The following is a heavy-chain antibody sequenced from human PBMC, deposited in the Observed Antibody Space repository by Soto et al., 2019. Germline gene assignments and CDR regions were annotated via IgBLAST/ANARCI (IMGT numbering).Heavy chain of an antibody. Sequence: ASVKVSCKASGYTFTSYGISWVRQAPGQGLEWMGWISAYNGNTNYAQKLQGRVTMTTDTSTSTAYMELRSLRSDDTAVYYCARLLYAPYYYYYYMDVWGKGTTVTVS. CDR1: GYTFTSYG. J-gene: IGHJ6*03. V-gene: IGHV1-18*01. CDR3: ARLLYAPYYYYYYMDV. D-gene: IGHD1-26*01. CDR2: ISAYNGNT.